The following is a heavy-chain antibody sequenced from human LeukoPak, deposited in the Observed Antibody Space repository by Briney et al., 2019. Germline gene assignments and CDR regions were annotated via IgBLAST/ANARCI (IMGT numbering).Heavy chain of an antibody. CDR1: GFTFSYYA. V-gene: IGHV3-21*06. D-gene: IGHD5-12*01. Sequence: GGSLRLSCAASGFTFSYYAMNWVRQAPGKGLEWVSSISPRGTYTFYADSVKGRCTISRDHAKNSLYLQMSSLRAEDTALYYCVRDFTGESGYGGYWGQGILVTVSS. CDR2: ISPRGTYT. CDR3: VRDFTGESGYGGY. J-gene: IGHJ4*02.